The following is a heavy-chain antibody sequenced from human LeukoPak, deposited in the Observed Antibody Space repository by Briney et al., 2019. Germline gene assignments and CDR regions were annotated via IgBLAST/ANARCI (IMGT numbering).Heavy chain of an antibody. D-gene: IGHD5-18*01. CDR1: GGSISSSSYY. J-gene: IGHJ6*02. V-gene: IGHV4-39*01. Sequence: SETLSLTCTVSGGSISSSSYYWGWIRQPPGKGLEWIGSIYYSGSTYYNPSLKSRVTISVDTSKNQFSLKLSSVTAADTAVYYCARLTPRVDTAMADYYYYGMDVWGQGTTVTVSS. CDR2: IYYSGST. CDR3: ARLTPRVDTAMADYYYYGMDV.